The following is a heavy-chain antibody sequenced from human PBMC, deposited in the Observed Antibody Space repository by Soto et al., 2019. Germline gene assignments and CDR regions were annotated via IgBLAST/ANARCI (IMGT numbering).Heavy chain of an antibody. CDR2: ISWNSGSI. J-gene: IGHJ6*04. V-gene: IGHV3-9*01. D-gene: IGHD6-19*01. Sequence: PGGSLRLSCAASGFTFDDYAMHWVRQAPGKGLEWVSGISWNSGSIGYADSVKGRFTISRDNAKNSLYLQMNSLRAEDTALYYCAKDTIAVAGYYYYGMDVWGEVTTVTVPP. CDR3: AKDTIAVAGYYYYGMDV. CDR1: GFTFDDYA.